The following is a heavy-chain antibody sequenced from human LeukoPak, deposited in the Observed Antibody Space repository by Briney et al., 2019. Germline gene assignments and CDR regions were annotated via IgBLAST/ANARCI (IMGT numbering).Heavy chain of an antibody. CDR2: MSSSGTT. CDR3: ARDRYDIGYMDV. V-gene: IGHV4-31*03. D-gene: IGHD3-9*01. CDR1: GGSISSGGYY. J-gene: IGHJ6*03. Sequence: KTSETLSLTCTVSGGSISSGGYYWSWIRQHPGKGLEWIGYMSSSGTTYYNPSLKSRITTSVDTSKNHFSLNLSSVTAADAAVYYCARDRYDIGYMDVWGKGTTVTVSS.